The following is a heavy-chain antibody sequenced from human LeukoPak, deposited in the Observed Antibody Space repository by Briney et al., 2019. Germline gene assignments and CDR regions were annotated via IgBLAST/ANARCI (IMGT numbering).Heavy chain of an antibody. CDR3: ARDPPRDSSSWFPRFDY. CDR1: GGSISSGSYY. D-gene: IGHD6-13*01. CDR2: IYTSGST. V-gene: IGHV4-61*02. J-gene: IGHJ4*02. Sequence: SETLSLTCTVSGGSISSGSYYWSWIRQPAGKGLEWIGRIYTSGSTNYNPSLKSRVTISVDTSKNQFSLKLSSVTAADTAVYYCARDPPRDSSSWFPRFDYWGQGTLVTVSS.